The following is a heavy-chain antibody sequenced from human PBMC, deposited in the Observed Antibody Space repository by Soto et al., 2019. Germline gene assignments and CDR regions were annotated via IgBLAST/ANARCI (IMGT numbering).Heavy chain of an antibody. V-gene: IGHV5-51*01. Sequence: GESLKISCKGSGYSFTSYWIGWVRQMPGKGLEWMGIIYPGDSDTRYSPSFQGQVTISADKSISTAYLQWSSLKASDTAMYYCARLGLRVHYYYGMDVWGQGTTVTVS. J-gene: IGHJ6*02. CDR1: GYSFTSYW. CDR2: IYPGDSDT. CDR3: ARLGLRVHYYYGMDV.